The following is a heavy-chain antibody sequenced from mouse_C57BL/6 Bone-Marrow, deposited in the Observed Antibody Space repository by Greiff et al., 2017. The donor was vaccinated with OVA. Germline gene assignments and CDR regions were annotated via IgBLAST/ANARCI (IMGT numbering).Heavy chain of an antibody. D-gene: IGHD1-1*01. V-gene: IGHV1-19*01. J-gene: IGHJ3*01. Sequence: VQLQQSGPVLVKPGASVKMSCKASGYTFTDYYMNWVKQSHGKSLEWIGVINPYNGGTSYNQKFKGKATLTVDKSSSTAYMELNSLTSEDSAVYYGARRSDYGSSYWFAYWGQGTLVTVSA. CDR3: ARRSDYGSSYWFAY. CDR1: GYTFTDYY. CDR2: INPYNGGT.